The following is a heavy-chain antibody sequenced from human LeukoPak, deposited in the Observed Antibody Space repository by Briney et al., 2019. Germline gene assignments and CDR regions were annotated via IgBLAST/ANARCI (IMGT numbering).Heavy chain of an antibody. CDR1: GGSISSSSYY. V-gene: IGHV4-61*01. CDR2: IYYSGST. D-gene: IGHD1-14*01. CDR3: ARDPRTDRHDAFDI. Sequence: SETLSLTCTVSGGSISSSSYYWGWIRQPPGKGLEWIGYIYYSGSTNYNPSLKSRVTISVDTSKNQFSLKLSSVTAADTAVYYCARDPRTDRHDAFDIWGQGTMVTVSS. J-gene: IGHJ3*02.